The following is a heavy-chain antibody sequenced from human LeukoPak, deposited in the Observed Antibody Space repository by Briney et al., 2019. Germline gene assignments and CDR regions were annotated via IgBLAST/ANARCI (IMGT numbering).Heavy chain of an antibody. Sequence: PGGSLRLSCAASGFTFGGYSMNWVRQAPGKGLEWVSSISSSGSYIYYADSVRGRFTISRDNTKNSLCLQMNSLRAEDTAVYYCARDPLVGSSPFDFWGQGTLVTVSS. J-gene: IGHJ4*02. V-gene: IGHV3-21*01. CDR1: GFTFGGYS. CDR3: ARDPLVGSSPFDF. CDR2: ISSSGSYI. D-gene: IGHD6-6*01.